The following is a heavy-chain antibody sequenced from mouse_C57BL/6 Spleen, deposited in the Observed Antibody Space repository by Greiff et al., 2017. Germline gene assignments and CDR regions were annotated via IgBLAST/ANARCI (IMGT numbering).Heavy chain of an antibody. J-gene: IGHJ2*01. D-gene: IGHD1-1*01. CDR2: ISGGGGNT. CDR1: GFTFSSYT. V-gene: IGHV5-9*01. Sequence: EVMLVESGGGLVKPGGSLKLSCAASGFTFSSYTMSWVRQTPEKRLEWVATISGGGGNTYYPDSVKGRFTISRDNAKNTLYLQMSSLRSEDTALYYCARHPCYGSLDYWGQGTTLTVSS. CDR3: ARHPCYGSLDY.